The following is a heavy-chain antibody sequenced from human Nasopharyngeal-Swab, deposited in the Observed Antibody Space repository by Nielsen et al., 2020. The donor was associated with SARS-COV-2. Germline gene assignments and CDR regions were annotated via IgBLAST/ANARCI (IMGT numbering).Heavy chain of an antibody. CDR3: ARKGILTGYYGYYYYMDV. D-gene: IGHD3-9*01. CDR2: INAGNGNT. V-gene: IGHV1-3*01. Sequence: WVRQAPGQRLEWMGWINAGNGNTKYSQKFQGRVTITRDTSASTAHMELSSLRSEDTAVYYCARKGILTGYYGYYYYMDVWGKGTTVTVSS. J-gene: IGHJ6*03.